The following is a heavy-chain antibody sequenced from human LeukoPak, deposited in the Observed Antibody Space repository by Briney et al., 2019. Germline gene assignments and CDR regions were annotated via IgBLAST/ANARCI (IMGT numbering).Heavy chain of an antibody. D-gene: IGHD2-21*02. Sequence: GGSLRLSCAASGFTFSTYWMSWVRQAPGKGLEWVATIRQDGIETHYVDSVKGRFIISGDNSKNSLYLQMSSLRVEDTAVYYCARGCGRAHCPYFFDYWGQGTLVPVSS. J-gene: IGHJ4*02. CDR2: IRQDGIET. CDR1: GFTFSTYW. V-gene: IGHV3-7*01. CDR3: ARGCGRAHCPYFFDY.